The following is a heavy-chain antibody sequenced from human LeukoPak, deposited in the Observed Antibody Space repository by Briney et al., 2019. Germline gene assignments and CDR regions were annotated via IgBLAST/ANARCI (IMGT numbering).Heavy chain of an antibody. CDR2: IFHSGNT. V-gene: IGHV4-4*02. CDR3: ARGTLWLLAY. CDR1: GGSISSSNW. J-gene: IGHJ4*02. D-gene: IGHD5-18*01. Sequence: SGTLSLTCAVSGGSISSSNWWSWVRQPPGKGLEWIGEIFHSGNTNYNPSLKSRVTISVDTSKNQFSLKLSSVAAADTAVYYCARGTLWLLAYWGQGTLVTVSS.